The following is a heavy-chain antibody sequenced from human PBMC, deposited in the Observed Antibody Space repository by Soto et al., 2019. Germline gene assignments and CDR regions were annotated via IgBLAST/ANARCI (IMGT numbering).Heavy chain of an antibody. D-gene: IGHD3-10*01. CDR3: GSTYYNPPLKTRVTISVDTSKNQFSLKLSSVTAADAAVYYCARQYCSGGSCYSGAPYYYYYYGMDV. V-gene: IGHV1-8*01. J-gene: IGHJ6*02. CDR2: MNPNNGNT. CDR1: GYTFTSYD. Sequence: ASVKVSCKASGYTFTSYDINWVRQATGQGLEWMGWMNPNNGNTGYAQKFQGRVTMTRDTSISTAYMELSSLRSEDTAVYYSGSTYYNPPLKTRVTISVDTSKNQFSLKLSSVTAADAAVYYCARQYCSGGSCYSGAPYYYYYYGMDVWGQGTTVTVSS.